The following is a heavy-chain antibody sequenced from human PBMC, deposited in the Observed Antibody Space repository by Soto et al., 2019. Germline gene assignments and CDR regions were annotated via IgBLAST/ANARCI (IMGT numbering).Heavy chain of an antibody. CDR1: GFTFSIYA. V-gene: IGHV3-64D*06. CDR2: ISINGGST. Sequence: SGGSLRLSCSASGFTFSIYAMHWVRQAPGKGPEYVSSISINGGSTHYADSVKGRFTISRDNSKNTQYLQMSSLRADDTALYYCVKGEYYYDSSGYYPFDYWGQGTLVTVSS. J-gene: IGHJ4*02. D-gene: IGHD3-22*01. CDR3: VKGEYYYDSSGYYPFDY.